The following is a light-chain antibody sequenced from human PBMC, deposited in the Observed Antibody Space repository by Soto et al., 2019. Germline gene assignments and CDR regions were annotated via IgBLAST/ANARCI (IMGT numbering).Light chain of an antibody. J-gene: IGKJ1*01. V-gene: IGKV1-5*01. CDR2: SAS. CDR1: QSIRIW. Sequence: IHMTHSPSTLSASLGYRVTITFRSSQSIRIWLSCYQQKPGTAPNVLIYSASSLESGVPSRFSGSGSGTEFTLNISSLQPDDFATYYCQQYNSYSTFGQGTKVDI. CDR3: QQYNSYST.